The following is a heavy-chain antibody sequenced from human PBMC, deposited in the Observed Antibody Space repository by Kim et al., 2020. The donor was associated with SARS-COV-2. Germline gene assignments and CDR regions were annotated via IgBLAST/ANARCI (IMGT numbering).Heavy chain of an antibody. D-gene: IGHD3-10*01. V-gene: IGHV1-18*01. Sequence: ASVKVSCKASGYTFTSYGISWVRQAPGHGLEWMGWISAYNGNTNHAQKLQGRVTMTTDTSTSTVYMELGSLRSDDTAVYYCARAHPYYDWYFNLWGRGTLVTVSS. CDR2: ISAYNGNT. CDR1: GYTFTSYG. CDR3: ARAHPYYDWYFNL. J-gene: IGHJ2*01.